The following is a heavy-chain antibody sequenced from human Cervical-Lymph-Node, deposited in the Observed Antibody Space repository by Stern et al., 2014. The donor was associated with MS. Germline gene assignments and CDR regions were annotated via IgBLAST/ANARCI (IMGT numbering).Heavy chain of an antibody. J-gene: IGHJ4*02. CDR1: GFTFTSSA. V-gene: IGHV1-58*01. Sequence: QLVQSGPEVKKPGTSVKVSCKASGFTFTSSAVQWVRQARGQRLEWIGWIVVGSSNTNYAQKFQERVTITRDMSTSTAYMELSSLRSEDTAVYYCAAAPYYYDSSLMSFDYWGQGTLVTVSS. D-gene: IGHD3-22*01. CDR3: AAAPYYYDSSLMSFDY. CDR2: IVVGSSNT.